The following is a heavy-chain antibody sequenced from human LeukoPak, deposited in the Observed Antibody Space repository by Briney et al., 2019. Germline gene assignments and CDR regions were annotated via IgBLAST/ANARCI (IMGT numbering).Heavy chain of an antibody. CDR2: IVPFYGTA. CDR1: GGTFGSYA. D-gene: IGHD6-19*01. CDR3: ARVSKDGNSDWAAEYFQN. Sequence: ASVKVSCKASGGTFGSYAIGWVRQAPGQGLEWMGGIVPFYGTANYAQKFQDRVTITADESTRTAYVELSSLRSEDTAVYFCARVSKDGNSDWAAEYFQNWGQGTVVTVSS. J-gene: IGHJ1*01. V-gene: IGHV1-69*13.